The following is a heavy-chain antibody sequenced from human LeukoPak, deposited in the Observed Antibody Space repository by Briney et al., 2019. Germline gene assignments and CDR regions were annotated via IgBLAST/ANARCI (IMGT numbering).Heavy chain of an antibody. CDR1: GSTFSSYA. D-gene: IGHD3-10*01. CDR2: ISGSGGST. V-gene: IGHV3-23*01. J-gene: IGHJ3*01. CDR3: ACFRRGDPIF. Sequence: GGSLRLSCAASGSTFSSYAMSWVRQAPGKGLEWVSAISGSGGSTYYADSVKGRFTISRDNSKSTLYLQMNSLRAEDTAVYYCACFRRGDPIFWGQGTMVTVSS.